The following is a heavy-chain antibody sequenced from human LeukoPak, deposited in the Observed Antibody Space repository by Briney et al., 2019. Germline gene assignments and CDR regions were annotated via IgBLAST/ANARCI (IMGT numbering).Heavy chain of an antibody. D-gene: IGHD3-10*01. J-gene: IGHJ6*02. CDR1: GFTFSSYW. CDR2: TKQDGSEK. V-gene: IGHV3-7*03. CDR3: AKDSRGSGSRYYGMDV. Sequence: GGSLRLSCAASGFTFSSYWMTWVRQAPGKGLEWVANTKQDGSEKYYVDSVKGRFTTSRDNAKNSLYLQMNSLRAEDTALYYCAKDSRGSGSRYYGMDVWGQGTTVTVSS.